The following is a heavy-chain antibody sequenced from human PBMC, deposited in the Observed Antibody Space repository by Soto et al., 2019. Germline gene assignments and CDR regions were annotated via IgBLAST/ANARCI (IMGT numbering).Heavy chain of an antibody. D-gene: IGHD4-4*01. J-gene: IGHJ5*02. CDR1: GFTFSDSW. V-gene: IGHV3-7*01. Sequence: EVQLVESGGGLVQPGGSLRLSCTASGFTFSDSWMTWVRQAPGKGLEWVARIKTDESETKYADSVKGRFSISRDNAKNSMYLQMDSLRGEDTAVYYCVRGGSNYASWGQGTLVTVSS. CDR3: VRGGSNYAS. CDR2: IKTDESET.